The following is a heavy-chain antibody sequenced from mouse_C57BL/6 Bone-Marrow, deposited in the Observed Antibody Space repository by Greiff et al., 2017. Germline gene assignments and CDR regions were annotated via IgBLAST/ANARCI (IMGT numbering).Heavy chain of an antibody. CDR2: IWWDDDK. V-gene: IGHV8-8*01. CDR3: DRIDCGSSSGY. J-gene: IGHJ2*01. D-gene: IGHD1-1*01. Sequence: QVPLKESGPGILQPSQTLSLTCSFSGFSLSTFGMGVGWLRQPSGKGLEWLVHIWWDDDKYYNPDLKSRPTISKDTSKNQVFLKIASVDTAYTATSYGDRIDCGSSSGYWGQGTTLTVSS. CDR1: GFSLSTFGMG.